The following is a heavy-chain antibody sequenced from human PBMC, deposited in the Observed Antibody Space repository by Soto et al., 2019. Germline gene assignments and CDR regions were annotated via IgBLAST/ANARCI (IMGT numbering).Heavy chain of an antibody. CDR3: ARERGSGYFDY. CDR1: GFTFSTYS. CDR2: ISSSGSYI. Sequence: EVQLVESGGGLVKPGGSLRLSCAASGFTFSTYSVNWVRQAPGKGLEWVSSISSSGSYIYYADSVKGRFTISRDNAMNSLYLQMNSLRAEDTAVYYCARERGSGYFDYWGQGTLVTVSS. D-gene: IGHD3-16*01. J-gene: IGHJ4*02. V-gene: IGHV3-21*01.